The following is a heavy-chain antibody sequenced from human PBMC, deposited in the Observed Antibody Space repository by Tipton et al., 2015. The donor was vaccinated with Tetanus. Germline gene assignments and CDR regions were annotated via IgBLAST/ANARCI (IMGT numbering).Heavy chain of an antibody. CDR3: ARGSSVWSWYMQH. J-gene: IGHJ1*01. D-gene: IGHD2-2*01. CDR2: FSYSGSS. CDR1: GGSITYFY. V-gene: IGHV4-59*01. Sequence: TLSLTCTVSGGSITYFYWNWIRQAPGKGLEWIGYFSYSGSSNYNPSLKSRVTISGDTSKNQFSLKLSSVTPADTAVYYCARGSSVWSWYMQHWGQGTLVTVSS.